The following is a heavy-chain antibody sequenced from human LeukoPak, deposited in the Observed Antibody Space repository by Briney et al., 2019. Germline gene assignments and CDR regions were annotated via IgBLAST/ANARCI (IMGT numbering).Heavy chain of an antibody. D-gene: IGHD2-15*01. CDR1: GYTFTSYY. CDR3: AREDCSGGSCYSLSLTPVFHVFDI. Sequence: ASVKVSCKASGYTFTSYYIHWVRQAPGQGLEWVGIINPNVGSTSSAQKFQGRVTMTRDTSTTTVYMELSSLRSEDTAVYYCAREDCSGGSCYSLSLTPVFHVFDIWGQGTMVTVSS. J-gene: IGHJ3*02. CDR2: INPNVGST. V-gene: IGHV1-46*01.